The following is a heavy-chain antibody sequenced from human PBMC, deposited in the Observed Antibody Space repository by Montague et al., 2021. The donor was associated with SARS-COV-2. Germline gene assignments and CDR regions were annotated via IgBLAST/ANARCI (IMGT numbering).Heavy chain of an antibody. V-gene: IGHV4-39*01. CDR1: GGSISSSSYY. CDR3: ARRSYDILTGYSIPNWFDP. CDR2: IYYSGST. J-gene: IGHJ5*02. D-gene: IGHD3-9*01. Sequence: SETLSLTCTVSGGSISSSSYYWGWIRQPPGKGLEWIGSIYYSGSTYYNPSLKSRVTISVDTSKNQFSLKLSSVTAADTAVYYCARRSYDILTGYSIPNWFDPWGQGTLVTVSP.